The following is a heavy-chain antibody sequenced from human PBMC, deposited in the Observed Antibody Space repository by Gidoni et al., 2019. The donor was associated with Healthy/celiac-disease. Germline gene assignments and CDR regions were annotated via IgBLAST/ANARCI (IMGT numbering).Heavy chain of an antibody. CDR2: IIPIFGTA. CDR3: ARVGSPYCSGGSCYHFDY. J-gene: IGHJ4*02. CDR1: GGPFSSYA. V-gene: IGHV1-69*01. D-gene: IGHD2-15*01. Sequence: QVQLVQSGAEVKKPGSSVKVSCKASGGPFSSYAISWVRQAPGQGLEGMGGIIPIFGTANYAQKFQGRVTITADESTSTAYMELSSLRSEDTAVYYCARVGSPYCSGGSCYHFDYWGQGTLVTVSS.